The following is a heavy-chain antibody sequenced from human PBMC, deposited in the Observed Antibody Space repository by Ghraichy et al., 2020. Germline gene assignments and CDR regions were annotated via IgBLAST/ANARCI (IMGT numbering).Heavy chain of an antibody. J-gene: IGHJ3*01. V-gene: IGHV3-72*01. CDR3: VRGHDSFDV. Sequence: GESLNISCAVSGFTFSDHYMDWVRQAPGKGLEWVGRIEPKRRSYNTAYAASVKGRFSISRDDSKTSLYLQMNSLIIEDTAVYYCVRGHDSFDVWGQGTMVTVSS. CDR1: GFTFSDHY. CDR2: IEPKRRSYNT.